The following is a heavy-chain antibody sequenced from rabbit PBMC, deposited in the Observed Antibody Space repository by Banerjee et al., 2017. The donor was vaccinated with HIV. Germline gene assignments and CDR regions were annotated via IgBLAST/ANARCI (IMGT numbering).Heavy chain of an antibody. CDR1: GFSFSSSYY. J-gene: IGHJ4*01. CDR2: IYTTSGFT. Sequence: QEQLEESGGDLVKPEGSLTLTCTASGFSFSSSYYMCWVRQAPGKGLEWIACIYTTSGFTYYATWAKGRFTISKTSSTTVTLQMTSLTAADTATYFCARGSTYYYYFSLWGQGTLVTVS. V-gene: IGHV1S45*01. CDR3: ARGSTYYYYFSL. D-gene: IGHD8-1*01.